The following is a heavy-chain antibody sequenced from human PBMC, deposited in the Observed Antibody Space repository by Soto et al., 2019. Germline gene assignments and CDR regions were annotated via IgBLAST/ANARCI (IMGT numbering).Heavy chain of an antibody. D-gene: IGHD3-10*01. CDR2: IYLGDSDT. J-gene: IGHJ6*02. CDR1: EYRFNSYW. V-gene: IGHV5-51*01. CDR3: ARHTESMVPNYYYYGMDV. Sequence: PGESLKISCKGSEYRFNSYWIGWVRQMPGKGLEWMGIIYLGDSDTRYSPSFQGQVTISADKSISTAYLQWSSLKASDTAMYYCARHTESMVPNYYYYGMDVWGQGTTVTVSS.